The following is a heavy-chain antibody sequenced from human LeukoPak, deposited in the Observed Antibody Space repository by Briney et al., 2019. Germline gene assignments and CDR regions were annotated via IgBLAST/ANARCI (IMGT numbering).Heavy chain of an antibody. CDR3: ARENTRIAAAGGGWFDP. V-gene: IGHV4-61*01. J-gene: IGHJ5*02. D-gene: IGHD6-13*01. CDR1: GGSISSSSYY. Sequence: SETLSLTCTVSGGSISSSSYYWAWIRQPPGKGLEWIGYIYYSGSTNYNPSLKSRVTISVDTSKNQFSLKLSSVTAADTAVYYCARENTRIAAAGGGWFDPWGQGTLVTVSS. CDR2: IYYSGST.